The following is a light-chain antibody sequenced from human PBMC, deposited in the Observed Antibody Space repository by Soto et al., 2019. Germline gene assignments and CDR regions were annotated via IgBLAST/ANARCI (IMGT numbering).Light chain of an antibody. CDR3: RQSYSTPLT. CDR1: QSISSY. J-gene: IGKJ4*01. CDR2: AAS. V-gene: IGKV1-39*01. Sequence: DIQMTQSPSSLSASVGDRVTLTCRASQSISSYLNWYQQKPGKAPKLLIYAASSLQSGVPSRFSGSGSGTDFTLTIRSLQPEDFATYYCRQSYSTPLTFGGGTKV.